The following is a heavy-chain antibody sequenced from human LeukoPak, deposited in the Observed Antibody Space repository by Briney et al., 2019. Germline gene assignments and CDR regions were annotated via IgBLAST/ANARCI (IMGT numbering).Heavy chain of an antibody. J-gene: IGHJ4*02. CDR3: ARTGGGIILSPFDY. D-gene: IGHD3-16*01. V-gene: IGHV4-39*01. CDR2: MYYTGST. CDR1: GVSIGSTTYF. Sequence: PSETLSLTCTVSGVSIGSTTYFWAWIRQPPGKGLEWIGSMYYTGSTYYNPSLKSRVTISVDTSKNQFSLKLSSVTAADTAVYYCARTGGGIILSPFDYWGQGTLVTVSS.